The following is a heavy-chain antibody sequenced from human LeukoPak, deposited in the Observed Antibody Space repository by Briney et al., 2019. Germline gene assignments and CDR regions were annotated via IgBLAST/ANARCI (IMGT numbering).Heavy chain of an antibody. J-gene: IGHJ4*02. D-gene: IGHD3-10*01. CDR3: AKLSLYYYGSGSYFDY. CDR1: GFTFSSYA. CDR2: ISGSGGST. V-gene: IGHV3-23*01. Sequence: GGSLRLSCVASGFTFSSYAMSWVRQAPGKGLEWVSAISGSGGSTYYADSVKGRFTISRDNSKNTLYLQMNSLRAEDTAVYYCAKLSLYYYGSGSYFDYWGQGTLVTVSS.